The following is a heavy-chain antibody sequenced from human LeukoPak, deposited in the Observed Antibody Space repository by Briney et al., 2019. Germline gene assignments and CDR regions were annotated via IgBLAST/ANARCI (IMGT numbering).Heavy chain of an antibody. J-gene: IGHJ5*02. CDR3: ARAGVPAVSVAWFDP. Sequence: SVKVSCKASGGTFSSYAISWVRQAPGQGLEWMGGIIPILGTANYAQKFQGRVTITTDESTSTAYMELSSLRSEDTAVYYCARAGVPAVSVAWFDPWGQGTLVTVSS. V-gene: IGHV1-69*05. CDR1: GGTFSSYA. CDR2: IIPILGTA. D-gene: IGHD2-2*01.